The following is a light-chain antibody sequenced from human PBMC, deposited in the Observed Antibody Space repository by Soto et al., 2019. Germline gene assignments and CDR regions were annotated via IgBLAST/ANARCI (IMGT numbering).Light chain of an antibody. J-gene: IGKJ3*01. Sequence: EIVMTHSPATLSVSPGERATLSCRASQTVITSIAWYQQKPGQAPRLLIYDASHRATGIPARFSGSGSGTDFTLTISSLDPEDFAVYYCQQRSSWPPEFSFGPGTKVDI. CDR1: QTVITS. V-gene: IGKV3-11*01. CDR3: QQRSSWPPEFS. CDR2: DAS.